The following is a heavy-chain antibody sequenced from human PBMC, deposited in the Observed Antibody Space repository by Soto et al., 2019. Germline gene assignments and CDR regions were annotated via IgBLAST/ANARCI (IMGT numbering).Heavy chain of an antibody. Sequence: GASVKVSCKAAGYTFTGYFMHWLRQAPRQGLEWMGWINPNSGGTNYAQKFQGWVTMTRDTSISTAYMELSRLRSDDTAVYYCARIVLDKAAIRDYYYYGMDVWGQGTTVTVSS. D-gene: IGHD3-3*01. CDR3: ARIVLDKAAIRDYYYYGMDV. CDR2: INPNSGGT. V-gene: IGHV1-2*04. CDR1: GYTFTGYF. J-gene: IGHJ6*02.